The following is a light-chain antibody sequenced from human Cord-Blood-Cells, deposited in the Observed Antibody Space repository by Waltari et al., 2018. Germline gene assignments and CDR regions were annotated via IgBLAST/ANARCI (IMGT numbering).Light chain of an antibody. V-gene: IGKV3-15*01. CDR1: QSVSSN. CDR3: QQYNNWPYT. Sequence: TLSCRASQSVSSNLAWYQQKPGQAPRLLIYGASTRATGIPARFSGSGSGTEFTLTISSLQSEDFAVYYCQQYNNWPYTFGQGTKLEIK. J-gene: IGKJ2*01. CDR2: GAS.